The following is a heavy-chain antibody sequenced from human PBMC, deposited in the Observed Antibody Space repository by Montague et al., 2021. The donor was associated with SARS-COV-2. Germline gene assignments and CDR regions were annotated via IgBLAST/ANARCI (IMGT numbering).Heavy chain of an antibody. D-gene: IGHD3-16*01. J-gene: IGHJ5*02. CDR1: GGSITAYS. CDR2: VFNSGST. CDR3: ARGASSFDYWFDL. V-gene: IGHV4-59*08. Sequence: SETLSLTCTVSGGSITAYSWTWIRQPPGKALEWIGYVFNSGSTTYNPSLKSRVTISVDTSKSHFSLRLTSVTAADTAVYYCARGASSFDYWFDLWGQGALVTVSS.